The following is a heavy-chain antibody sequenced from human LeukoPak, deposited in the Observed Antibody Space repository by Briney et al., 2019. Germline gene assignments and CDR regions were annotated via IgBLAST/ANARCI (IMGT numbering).Heavy chain of an antibody. J-gene: IGHJ6*02. V-gene: IGHV4-30-2*01. CDR3: ARNLATRGYGMDV. D-gene: IGHD5-12*01. CDR2: IYHSGST. CDR1: GGSFSGYS. Sequence: SETLSLTCAVYGGSFSGYSWSWIRQPPGKGLEWIGYIYHSGSTYYNPSLKSRVTISVDRSKNQFSLKLSSVTAADTAVYYCARNLATRGYGMDVWGQGTTVTVSS.